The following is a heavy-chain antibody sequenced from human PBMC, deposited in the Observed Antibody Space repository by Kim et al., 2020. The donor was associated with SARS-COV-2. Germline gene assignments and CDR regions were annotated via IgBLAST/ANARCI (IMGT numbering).Heavy chain of an antibody. CDR2: T. D-gene: IGHD6-13*01. CDR3: GRAAAGTPFDY. J-gene: IGHJ4*02. V-gene: IGHV1-2*02. Sequence: TNYAQKFQGRVTMTRDTSISTAYMELSRLRSDDTAVYYCGRAAAGTPFDYWGQGTLVTVSS.